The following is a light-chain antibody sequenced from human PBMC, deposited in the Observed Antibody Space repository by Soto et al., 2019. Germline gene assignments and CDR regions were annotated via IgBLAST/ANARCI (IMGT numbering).Light chain of an antibody. CDR1: SSNIGNNY. Sequence: QSERKQPPSVSAAPGQKVTISCSGSSSNIGNNYVSWYQQLPGTAPKLLIYENNKRPSGIPDRFSGSKSGTSATLGITGLQTGDEADYYCGTWDSSLSAYVFGTGSKVTV. CDR2: ENN. CDR3: GTWDSSLSAYV. J-gene: IGLJ1*01. V-gene: IGLV1-51*02.